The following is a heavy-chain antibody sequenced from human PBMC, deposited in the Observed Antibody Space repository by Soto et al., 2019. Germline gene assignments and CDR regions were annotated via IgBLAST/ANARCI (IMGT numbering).Heavy chain of an antibody. D-gene: IGHD1-1*01. CDR2: ISGSGGST. CDR3: AKDRTGPTFGGYFDY. J-gene: IGHJ4*02. Sequence: HPGGSLRLSCAASGFTFSSYAMSWVRQAPGKGLEWVSAISGSGGSTYYADSVKGRFTISRDNSKNTLYLQMNSLRAEDTAVYYCAKDRTGPTFGGYFDYWGQGTLVTVSS. CDR1: GFTFSSYA. V-gene: IGHV3-23*01.